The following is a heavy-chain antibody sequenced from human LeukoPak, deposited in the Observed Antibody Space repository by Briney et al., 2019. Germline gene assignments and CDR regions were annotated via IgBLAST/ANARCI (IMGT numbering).Heavy chain of an antibody. D-gene: IGHD1-1*01. CDR1: GYTFTGYY. V-gene: IGHV1-2*02. CDR2: INPNSGGT. CDR3: ARDRGTTGSRPFDY. J-gene: IGHJ4*02. Sequence: ASVKVSCKASGYTFTGYYMHWVRQAPGQGLEWMGWINPNSGGTNYAQKFQGRVTMTRDTSISTAYMELSRLRSDDTAVYYCARDRGTTGSRPFDYWGQGTLVTVSS.